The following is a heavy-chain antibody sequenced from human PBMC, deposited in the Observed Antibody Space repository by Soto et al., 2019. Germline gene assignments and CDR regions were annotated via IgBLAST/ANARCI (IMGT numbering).Heavy chain of an antibody. Sequence: QLQLQESGPGLVKPSETLSLTCSVSGGSTSSTSYYWGWIRQPPGKGLEWIGTVYYSGSTYYNPSIKRRVTISVDTSKNQCSLKLTSVTAADTAVYFCARLIYDTSGYADHWGQGTLVTVSS. J-gene: IGHJ4*02. CDR3: ARLIYDTSGYADH. CDR2: VYYSGST. CDR1: GGSTSSTSYY. D-gene: IGHD3-22*01. V-gene: IGHV4-39*01.